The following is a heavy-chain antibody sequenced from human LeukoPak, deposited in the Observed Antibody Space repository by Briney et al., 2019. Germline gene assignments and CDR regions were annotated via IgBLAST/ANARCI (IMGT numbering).Heavy chain of an antibody. CDR2: ISAYNGNT. J-gene: IGHJ4*02. Sequence: GASVKVSCKASGYTFTNYYMHWVRQAPGQGLEWMGWISAYNGNTNYAQKLQGRVTMTTDTSTSTAYMELRSLRSDDTAVYYCARAFPTLRWLQFERGSGLFDYWGQGTLVTVSS. CDR3: ARAFPTLRWLQFERGSGLFDY. D-gene: IGHD5-24*01. V-gene: IGHV1-18*04. CDR1: GYTFTNYY.